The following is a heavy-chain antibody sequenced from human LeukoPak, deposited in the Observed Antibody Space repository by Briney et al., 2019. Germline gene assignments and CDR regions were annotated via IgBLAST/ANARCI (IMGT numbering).Heavy chain of an antibody. Sequence: GGSLRLSCAASGFTFDNFAMHWVRQAPGKGLEWVSGITWNSGSIDYADSVKGRFTISRDNAKNSLYLQMNSLRAEDTAVYYCARDGGLFWFDPWGQGTLVTVSS. CDR1: GFTFDNFA. CDR3: ARDGGLFWFDP. J-gene: IGHJ5*02. CDR2: ITWNSGSI. V-gene: IGHV3-9*01.